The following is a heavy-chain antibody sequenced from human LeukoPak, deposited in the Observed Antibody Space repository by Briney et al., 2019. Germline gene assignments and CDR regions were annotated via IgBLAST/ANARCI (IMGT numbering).Heavy chain of an antibody. D-gene: IGHD5-12*01. CDR1: GVSIRSGDYY. J-gene: IGHJ4*02. V-gene: IGHV4-31*03. CDR3: ARDFSAYGHFDY. CDR2: IYYSGST. Sequence: PSETLSLTCTVSGVSIRSGDYYWRWIRQHPGKGLEWIGYIYYSGSTYYNPSLKSRLTISVDTSKNQFSLKLSSVTAADTAVYYCARDFSAYGHFDYWGQGTLVTVSS.